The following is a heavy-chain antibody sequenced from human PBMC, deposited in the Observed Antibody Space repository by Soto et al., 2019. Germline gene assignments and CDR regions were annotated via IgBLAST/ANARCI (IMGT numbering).Heavy chain of an antibody. J-gene: IGHJ4*02. CDR3: AKGRRTEGAWGFGY. CDR2: ITQDGTA. V-gene: IGHV3-23*01. CDR1: GFTFRNYT. Sequence: PGGSLRLSCEASGFTFRNYTFNWLRQAPGKGPEWVSGITQDGTAYYADSVRGRFTISRDSSKNTVFLQMSSLRGEDTAIYYCAKGRRTEGAWGFGYWGQGELVTVSS. D-gene: IGHD1-26*01.